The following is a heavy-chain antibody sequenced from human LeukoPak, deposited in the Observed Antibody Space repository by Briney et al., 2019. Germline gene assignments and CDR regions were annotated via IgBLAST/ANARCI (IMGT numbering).Heavy chain of an antibody. V-gene: IGHV1-46*01. Sequence: ASVKVSCKASGYTFTSYYMHWVRQAPGQGLEWMGIINPSGGSTSYAQKFQGRVTMTRDMSTSTVYMELSSLRSEDTAVYYCAREYCSGGSCYFGVDYWGQGTLVTVSS. CDR2: INPSGGST. D-gene: IGHD2-15*01. CDR3: AREYCSGGSCYFGVDY. CDR1: GYTFTSYY. J-gene: IGHJ4*02.